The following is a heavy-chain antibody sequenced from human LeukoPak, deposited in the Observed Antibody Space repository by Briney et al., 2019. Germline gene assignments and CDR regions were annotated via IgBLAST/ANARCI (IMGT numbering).Heavy chain of an antibody. D-gene: IGHD2-2*01. CDR2: IYSGGST. V-gene: IGHV3-66*01. Sequence: GGSLRLSCAASGFTVSSNYMSWVRQAPGKGLEWVSVIYSGGSTYYADSVKGRFTVSRDNSKNTLYLQMNSLRAEDTAVYYCARSFSSTSSYAFDIWGQGTMVTVSS. J-gene: IGHJ3*02. CDR1: GFTVSSNY. CDR3: ARSFSSTSSYAFDI.